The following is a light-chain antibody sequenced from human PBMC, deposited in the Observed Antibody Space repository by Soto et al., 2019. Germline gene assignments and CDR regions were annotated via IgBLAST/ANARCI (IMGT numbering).Light chain of an antibody. J-gene: IGLJ1*01. Sequence: QSALTQPASVSGSPGHSITISCTGSSSDVGSYNLVSWYQQHPGKAPKLMIYEGSKRPSGVSNRFSGSKSGNTASLTISGLQAEDDADYYCCSYAGSSTFYVFGTGTKLTVL. V-gene: IGLV2-23*03. CDR1: SSDVGSYNL. CDR3: CSYAGSSTFYV. CDR2: EGS.